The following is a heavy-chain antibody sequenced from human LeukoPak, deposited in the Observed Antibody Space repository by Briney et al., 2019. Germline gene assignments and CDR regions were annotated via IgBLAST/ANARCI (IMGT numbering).Heavy chain of an antibody. CDR3: ARTQGPYCSSTSCSWAFDI. J-gene: IGHJ3*02. D-gene: IGHD2-2*01. V-gene: IGHV3-23*01. CDR1: GFTFSSYA. Sequence: GGSLRLSCAASGFTFSSYAMSWVRQAPGKGLEWVSAISGSGGSTYYADSVKGRFTISRDNSKNTLYLQMNSLRAEDTAIYYCARTQGPYCSSTSCSWAFDIWGQGTMVTVSS. CDR2: ISGSGGST.